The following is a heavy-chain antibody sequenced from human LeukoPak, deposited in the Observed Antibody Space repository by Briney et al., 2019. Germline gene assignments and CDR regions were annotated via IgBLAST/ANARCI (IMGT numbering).Heavy chain of an antibody. CDR2: ISGSGGST. V-gene: IGHV3-23*01. D-gene: IGHD3-3*01. CDR3: AKAPSFTIFGVVICFDY. Sequence: PGGSLRLSCAASGFTFSSYAMSWVRQAPGKGLEWVSAISGSGGSTYYADSAKGRFTISRDNSKNTLYLQMNSLRAEDTAVYYCAKAPSFTIFGVVICFDYWGQGTLVTVSS. CDR1: GFTFSSYA. J-gene: IGHJ4*02.